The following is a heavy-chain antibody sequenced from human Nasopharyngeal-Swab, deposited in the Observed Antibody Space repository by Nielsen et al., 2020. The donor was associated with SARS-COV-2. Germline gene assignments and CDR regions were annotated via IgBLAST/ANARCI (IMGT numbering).Heavy chain of an antibody. CDR1: GFTFSSYG. D-gene: IGHD5-18*01. CDR2: ISSSRNTK. CDR3: ARDSWIQQWSLIDY. Sequence: GESLKISCAASGFTFSSYGMTWVRQAPGKGLEWISSISSSRNTKYYADSVKGRFTISRDNAKNSMFLQMNSLRGEDTAVYYCARDSWIQQWSLIDYWGQGTLVTVSS. J-gene: IGHJ4*02. V-gene: IGHV3-48*04.